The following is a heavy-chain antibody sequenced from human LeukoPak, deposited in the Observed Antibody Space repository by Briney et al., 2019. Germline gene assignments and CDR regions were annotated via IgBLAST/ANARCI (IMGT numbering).Heavy chain of an antibody. Sequence: GGSLRLSCAASGFTFSSYSMNWVRQAPGKGLEWVANINQDGGEKYYVDSVKGRFTISRDNAKNSLYLQMNSLRAEDTAVYYCARENGFDYWGQGTLVTVSS. CDR3: ARENGFDY. CDR2: INQDGGEK. V-gene: IGHV3-7*01. J-gene: IGHJ4*02. D-gene: IGHD2-8*01. CDR1: GFTFSSYS.